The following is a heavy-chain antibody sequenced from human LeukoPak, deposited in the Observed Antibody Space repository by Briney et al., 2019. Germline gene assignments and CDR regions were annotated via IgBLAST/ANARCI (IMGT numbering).Heavy chain of an antibody. V-gene: IGHV4-34*01. CDR3: ARGGRGNWFDP. CDR2: INHSGST. J-gene: IGHJ5*02. CDR1: GGSFSGYY. Sequence: TSETLSLTCAVYGGSFSGYYWSWIRQPPGKGLEWIGEINHSGSTNYNPSLKSRVTISVDTSKNQFSLKLSSVTAADTAVYYCARGGRGNWFDPWGQGTLVTVPS. D-gene: IGHD3-10*01.